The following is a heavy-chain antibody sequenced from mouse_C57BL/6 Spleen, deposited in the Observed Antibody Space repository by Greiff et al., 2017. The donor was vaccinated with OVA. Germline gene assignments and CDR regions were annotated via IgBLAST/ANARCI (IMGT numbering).Heavy chain of an antibody. J-gene: IGHJ4*01. CDR2: LSSGGSYT. CDR1: GFTFSSYG. CDR3: ARLHDYAMDY. Sequence: EVHLVESGGDLVKPGGSLKLSCAASGFTFSSYGMSWVRPTPDKRLEWVATLSSGGSYTYYPDSVKGRFTISRDNAKNTLYLQMSSLKSEDTAMYYCARLHDYAMDYWGQGTSVTVSS. V-gene: IGHV5-6*01.